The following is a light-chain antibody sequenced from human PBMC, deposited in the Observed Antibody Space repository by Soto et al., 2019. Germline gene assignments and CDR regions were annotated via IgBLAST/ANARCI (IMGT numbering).Light chain of an antibody. V-gene: IGLV2-18*02. CDR2: EVS. CDR3: SSYTSSSTGV. CDR1: SSDVGRYNR. Sequence: QSALTQPPSVSGSPGQSVTISCTGTSSDVGRYNRVSWYQQPPGTAPQLMIYEVSNRPSGVPDRFSGSKSGDTASLTISGLQAEDEADYYCSSYTSSSTGVFGGGTKLTVL. J-gene: IGLJ3*02.